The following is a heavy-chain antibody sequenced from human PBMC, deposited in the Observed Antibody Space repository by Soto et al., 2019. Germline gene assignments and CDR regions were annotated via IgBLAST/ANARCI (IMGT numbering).Heavy chain of an antibody. CDR3: ARHQGYDILTGYYKGVMWFDT. CDR2: IDPSDSYT. J-gene: IGHJ5*02. D-gene: IGHD3-9*01. V-gene: IGHV5-10-1*01. CDR1: GYSFTNYW. Sequence: GESLKISCKGSGYSFTNYWTSWVRQMPGKGLEWMGRIDPSDSYTNYSPSFQGHVTISADKSISTAYLQWSSLKASDTAMYYCARHQGYDILTGYYKGVMWFDTWGQGTLVTVSS.